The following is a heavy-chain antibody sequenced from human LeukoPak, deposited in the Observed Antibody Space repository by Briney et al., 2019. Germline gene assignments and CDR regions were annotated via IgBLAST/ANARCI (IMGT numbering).Heavy chain of an antibody. CDR2: TYYRSKWYN. D-gene: IGHD6-19*01. V-gene: IGHV6-1*01. CDR3: ARGVGSGWYGSFDY. Sequence: SQTLSLTCAIYGDSVSSNCAAWNWNRQSPSRGFEWLGRTYYRSKWYNDYAVSVKSRITINPDTSKNQFSLQLNSVTPEDTAVYYCARGVGSGWYGSFDYWGQGTLVTVSS. CDR1: GDSVSSNCAA. J-gene: IGHJ4*02.